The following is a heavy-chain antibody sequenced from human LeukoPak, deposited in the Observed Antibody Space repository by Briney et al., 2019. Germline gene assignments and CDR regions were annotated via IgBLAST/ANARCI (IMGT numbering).Heavy chain of an antibody. CDR2: SKNKDYAYST. CDR3: TRIFYYGTRGYYPDF. V-gene: IGHV3-72*01. D-gene: IGHD3-22*01. Sequence: GGSLRLSCAASGFTFSDHHMDWVRQAPGKGLEWIGRSKNKDYAYSTVYAASVKGRFTFSRDDPKNSLYLQMNSLTTEDTAVYYCTRIFYYGTRGYYPDFWGQGTMVTVSS. J-gene: IGHJ4*02. CDR1: GFTFSDHH.